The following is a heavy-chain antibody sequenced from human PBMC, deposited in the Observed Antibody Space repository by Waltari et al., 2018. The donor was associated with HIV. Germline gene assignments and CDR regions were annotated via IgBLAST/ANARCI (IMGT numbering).Heavy chain of an antibody. Sequence: QVQLVESGGGVVQPGRSLRLSCAASGFNFNSYGLHWVRPAPGKGLEWVAVISYDGKNKHYVDSVKGRFTISRDHSKNMLYLQMNSLRAEDTAVYYCAKEETRIYSSTWFYYYYGMDVWGQGTTVTVSS. CDR3: AKEETRIYSSTWFYYYYGMDV. J-gene: IGHJ6*02. CDR1: GFNFNSYG. D-gene: IGHD6-13*01. CDR2: ISYDGKNK. V-gene: IGHV3-30*18.